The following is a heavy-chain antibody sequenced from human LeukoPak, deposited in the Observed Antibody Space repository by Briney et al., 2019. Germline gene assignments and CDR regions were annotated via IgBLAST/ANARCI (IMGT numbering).Heavy chain of an antibody. J-gene: IGHJ5*02. CDR2: ISSSSSYI. V-gene: IGHV3-21*04. CDR3: AKSNYYDSHGFDP. Sequence: GGSLRPSCAASGFTFSSYSMNWVRQAPGKGLEWVSSISSSSSYIYYADSVKGRFTISRDNAKNSLYLQMNSLRAEDTALYYCAKSNYYDSHGFDPWGQGTLVTVSS. CDR1: GFTFSSYS. D-gene: IGHD3-22*01.